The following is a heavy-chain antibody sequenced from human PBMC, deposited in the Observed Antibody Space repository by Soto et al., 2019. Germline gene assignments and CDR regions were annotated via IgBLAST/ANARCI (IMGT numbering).Heavy chain of an antibody. D-gene: IGHD3-22*01. CDR3: ARVQDSSGYSYYFDY. J-gene: IGHJ4*02. Sequence: QVQLQESGPGLVKPSQTLSLTCTVSGGSISSGGYYWSWIRQHPGKDLEWLGYIYYSGRTYYNPSLKSRVTISVDTSQNQCSLELSSVTAADTAVYYCARVQDSSGYSYYFDYWGPGPLVTVSS. V-gene: IGHV4-31*03. CDR1: GGSISSGGYY. CDR2: IYYSGRT.